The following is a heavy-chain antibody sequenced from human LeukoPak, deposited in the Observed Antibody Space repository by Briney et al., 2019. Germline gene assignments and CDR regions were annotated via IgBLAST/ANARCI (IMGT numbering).Heavy chain of an antibody. Sequence: PGGSLRLSCAASGFTFSSYAMSWVRQAPGKGLEWVSAISGSGGSTYYADSVKGRFTISRDNSKNTLYLQMNSLRAEDTAVYYCAKDLYSSSWYAHTAFDIWGQGTMVTVSS. CDR2: ISGSGGST. V-gene: IGHV3-23*01. J-gene: IGHJ3*02. CDR3: AKDLYSSSWYAHTAFDI. D-gene: IGHD6-13*01. CDR1: GFTFSSYA.